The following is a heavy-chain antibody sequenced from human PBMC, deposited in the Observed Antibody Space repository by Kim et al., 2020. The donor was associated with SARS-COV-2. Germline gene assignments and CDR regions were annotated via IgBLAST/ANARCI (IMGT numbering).Heavy chain of an antibody. CDR1: GYTFTSYG. CDR2: ISAYNGNT. D-gene: IGHD3-3*01. Sequence: ASVKVSCKASGYTFTSYGINWVRQAPGQGLEWMGWISAYNGNTNYAQKLQGRVTMTTDTSTSTAYMELRSLRSDDTAVYYCARALWSGYPMYYFDYWGQGTLVTVSS. CDR3: ARALWSGYPMYYFDY. J-gene: IGHJ4*02. V-gene: IGHV1-18*04.